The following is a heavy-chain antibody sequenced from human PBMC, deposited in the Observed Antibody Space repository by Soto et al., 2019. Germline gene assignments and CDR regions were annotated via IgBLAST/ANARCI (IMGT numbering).Heavy chain of an antibody. Sequence: QVQLVQSGAEEKKPGASVKVSCKASGYTFTNYAMHWVRQAPGQRLEWMGWINAGNGNTKYSQKFQGRVTITRDTSASTAYMELSSLRSEDTAVYYCARCSGYYLPDYWGQGTLVTVSS. CDR1: GYTFTNYA. J-gene: IGHJ4*02. D-gene: IGHD5-12*01. CDR2: INAGNGNT. CDR3: ARCSGYYLPDY. V-gene: IGHV1-3*05.